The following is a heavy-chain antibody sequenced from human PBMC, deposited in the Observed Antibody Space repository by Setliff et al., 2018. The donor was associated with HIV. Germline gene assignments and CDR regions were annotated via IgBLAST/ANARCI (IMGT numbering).Heavy chain of an antibody. CDR3: ARETQTNSGSYLA. D-gene: IGHD3-10*01. Sequence: ASVKVSCKTSGYTFTNYHVNWVRQAPGQGLEWIGIMNCMNGDTSYAQNLKGRVTVTRDTSTSTVYMGLSSLRPEDTAVYYCARETQTNSGSYLAWGQGTLVTVSS. CDR1: GYTFTNYH. J-gene: IGHJ4*02. V-gene: IGHV1-46*01. CDR2: MNCMNGDT.